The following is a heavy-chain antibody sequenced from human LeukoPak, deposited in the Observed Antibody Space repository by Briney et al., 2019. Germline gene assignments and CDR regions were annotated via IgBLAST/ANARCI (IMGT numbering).Heavy chain of an antibody. V-gene: IGHV1-46*01. Sequence: ASAKVSCKASGYTFTSYYMHWVRQAPGQGLEWMGIINPSGGSTSYAQKFQGRVTMTRDMSTSTVYMELSSLRSEDTAVYYCARRPHRYYYDSSGYYGHAFDIWGQGTMVTVSS. J-gene: IGHJ3*02. D-gene: IGHD3-22*01. CDR1: GYTFTSYY. CDR3: ARRPHRYYYDSSGYYGHAFDI. CDR2: INPSGGST.